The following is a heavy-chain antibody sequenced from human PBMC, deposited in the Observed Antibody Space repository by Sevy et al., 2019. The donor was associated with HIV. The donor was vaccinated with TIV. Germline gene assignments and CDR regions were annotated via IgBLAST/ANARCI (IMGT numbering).Heavy chain of an antibody. CDR1: GFPFSNYW. CDR3: ARGPNYGDRTDYFEY. V-gene: IGHV3-7*01. Sequence: GGSLRLSCAVSGFPFSNYWMSWVRQAPGKGLEWVANIKQDESEIYNVYSVKGRFTISRDNAKNSVSLQMNSLGAEDTAVYYCARGPNYGDRTDYFEYWGQGILVTVSS. CDR2: IKQDESEI. J-gene: IGHJ4*02. D-gene: IGHD4-17*01.